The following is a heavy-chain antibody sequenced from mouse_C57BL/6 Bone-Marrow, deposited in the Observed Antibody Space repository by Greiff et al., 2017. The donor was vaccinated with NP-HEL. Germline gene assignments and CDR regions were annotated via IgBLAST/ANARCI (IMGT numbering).Heavy chain of an antibody. D-gene: IGHD2-2*01. J-gene: IGHJ3*01. CDR1: GFTFSSYA. Sequence: VQLKESGGGLVKPGGSLKLSCAASGFTFSSYAMPWVRQTPEKRLEWVASISDGGSYTYYPDNVKGRFTISRDNAKNNLYLQMSHLKSEDTAMYYCARERLRRFAYWGQGTLVTVSA. CDR3: ARERLRRFAY. CDR2: ISDGGSYT. V-gene: IGHV5-4*01.